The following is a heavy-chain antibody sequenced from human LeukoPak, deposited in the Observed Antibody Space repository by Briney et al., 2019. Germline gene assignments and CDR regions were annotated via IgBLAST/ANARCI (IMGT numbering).Heavy chain of an antibody. Sequence: GGSLRLSCVASDFNFFSYGMQWVRQAPGKGLVWVSRIFADGSTTNYADSVKGRFTISRDNAKNTLYLQMNSLRAEDTAVYYCARELPREVTLDYWGQGTLVSVSP. CDR1: DFNFFSYG. V-gene: IGHV3-74*01. D-gene: IGHD2-21*02. CDR2: IFADGSTT. J-gene: IGHJ4*01. CDR3: ARELPREVTLDY.